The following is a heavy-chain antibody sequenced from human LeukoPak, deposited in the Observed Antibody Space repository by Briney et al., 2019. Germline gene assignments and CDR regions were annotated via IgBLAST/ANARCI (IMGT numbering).Heavy chain of an antibody. CDR1: GGSISSYY. V-gene: IGHV4-59*12. D-gene: IGHD5-18*01. J-gene: IGHJ4*02. CDR2: IYYSGST. Sequence: MSSETLSLTCTVSGGSISSYYWSWIRQPPGKGLEWIGYIYYSGSTNYNPSLKSRVTISVDTSKNQFSLKLSSVTAADTAVYYCARGRGYSYGYSLYWGQGTLVTDSS. CDR3: ARGRGYSYGYSLY.